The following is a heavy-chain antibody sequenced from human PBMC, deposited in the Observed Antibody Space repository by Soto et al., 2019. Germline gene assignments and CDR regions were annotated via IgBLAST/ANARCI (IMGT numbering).Heavy chain of an antibody. CDR3: ARPLWRDDYNWGYFDL. D-gene: IGHD4-4*01. J-gene: IGHJ2*01. V-gene: IGHV3-30-3*01. Sequence: QVQLVESGGGVVQPGRSLRLSCAASGFTFSSYAMHWVRQAPGKGLEWVAVISYDGSNKYYADSVKGRFTISRDNSKNTLYLQMNSLRLGDTAVYYCARPLWRDDYNWGYFDLWGRGPLVTVSS. CDR2: ISYDGSNK. CDR1: GFTFSSYA.